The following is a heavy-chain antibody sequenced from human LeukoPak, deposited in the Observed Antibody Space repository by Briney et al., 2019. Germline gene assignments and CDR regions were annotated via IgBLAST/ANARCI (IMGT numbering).Heavy chain of an antibody. Sequence: PSETLSLTCTVSGGSISSYYWTWIRQPAGKGLEWIGRIHPSGTTNHNPSLKSRVIMSLAMSNNQFSLKVRSVTAADTAVYYCARETEVPGGRSWDFWGQGTLVTVSS. J-gene: IGHJ4*02. D-gene: IGHD6-19*01. CDR3: ARETEVPGGRSWDF. CDR1: GGSISSYY. V-gene: IGHV4-4*07. CDR2: IHPSGTT.